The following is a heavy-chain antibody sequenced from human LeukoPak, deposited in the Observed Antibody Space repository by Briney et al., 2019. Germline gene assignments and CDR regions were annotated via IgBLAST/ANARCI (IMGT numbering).Heavy chain of an antibody. CDR1: GFTFTNHL. CDR3: GRDAVLGSGSVDY. D-gene: IGHD3-10*01. J-gene: IGHJ4*02. CDR2: IRPDGRET. V-gene: IGHV3-74*01. Sequence: GGSLRLSCAVSGFTFTNHLMHWVRQAPGKGLVWVSRIRPDGRETNHAGSVKGRFTISRDNAKNTLYLQMNSLGDEDTAVYFFGRDAVLGSGSVDYWGQGVLVTVSS.